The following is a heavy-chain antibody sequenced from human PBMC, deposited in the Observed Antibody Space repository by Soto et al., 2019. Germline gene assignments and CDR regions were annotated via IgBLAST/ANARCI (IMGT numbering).Heavy chain of an antibody. V-gene: IGHV4-31*03. Sequence: SETLSLTCTVSGGSISSGGYYWSWIRQHPGKGLEWIGYIYYSGSTYYNPSLKSRVTISVDTSKNQFSLKLSSVTAADTAVYYCARPFGVAAAGPFEYWGQGTLVTVSS. D-gene: IGHD6-13*01. J-gene: IGHJ4*02. CDR2: IYYSGST. CDR3: ARPFGVAAAGPFEY. CDR1: GGSISSGGYY.